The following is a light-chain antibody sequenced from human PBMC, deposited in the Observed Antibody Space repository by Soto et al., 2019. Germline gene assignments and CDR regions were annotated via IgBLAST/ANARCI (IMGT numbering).Light chain of an antibody. V-gene: IGKV3-15*01. CDR3: LQFNNWPPYT. CDR2: GAS. J-gene: IGKJ2*01. CDR1: QSVSSS. Sequence: EIVMTQSPATLSVSPGERATLSCRASQSVSSSLAWYQHKPGQPPRLLIYGASTRATGIPARFSGSGSGTEFTLTISNLQHEDFAVYYCLQFNNWPPYTFGQGTQLEIK.